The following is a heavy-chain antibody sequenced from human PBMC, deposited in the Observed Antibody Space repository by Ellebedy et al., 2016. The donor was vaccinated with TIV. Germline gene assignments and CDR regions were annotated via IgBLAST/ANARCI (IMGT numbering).Heavy chain of an antibody. D-gene: IGHD1-26*01. Sequence: MPSETLSLTCTVPGGSISSDYWSRIRQPPGKGLEWIGYTYYSGSTNFNPSLKGRVTISVDTSKRQISLKLRSVTAADTAVYYCARKGLGASMSYYYHYMDVWGKGTTVTVSS. CDR3: ARKGLGASMSYYYHYMDV. CDR1: GGSISSDY. V-gene: IGHV4-59*08. J-gene: IGHJ6*03. CDR2: TYYSGST.